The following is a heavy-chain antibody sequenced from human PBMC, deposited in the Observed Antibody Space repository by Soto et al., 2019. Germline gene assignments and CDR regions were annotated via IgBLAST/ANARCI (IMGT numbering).Heavy chain of an antibody. Sequence: ASVKVSCKASGGTFSSYAISWVRQAPGQGLEWMGGIIPIFGTANYAQKFQGRVTITADESTSTAYMELSSLRSEDTAVYYCARATGHDIVLVPAAIPRWFDPWGQGTLVTVSS. CDR2: IIPIFGTA. V-gene: IGHV1-69*13. D-gene: IGHD2-2*01. J-gene: IGHJ5*02. CDR3: ARATGHDIVLVPAAIPRWFDP. CDR1: GGTFSSYA.